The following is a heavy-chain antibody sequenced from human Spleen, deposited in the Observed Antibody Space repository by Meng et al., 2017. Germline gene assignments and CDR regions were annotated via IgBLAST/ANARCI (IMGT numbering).Heavy chain of an antibody. D-gene: IGHD3-10*01. V-gene: IGHV1-18*04. CDR1: GYNFPDYY. CDR2: ISAYNGNT. J-gene: IGHJ4*02. Sequence: ASVKVSCKPSGYNFPDYYIHWVRRAPGQGLEWMGWISAYNGNTNYAQKLQGRVTMTTDTSTSTAYMELRSLRSDDTAVYYCARIPYYYGSGSYRYFDYWGQGTLVTVSS. CDR3: ARIPYYYGSGSYRYFDY.